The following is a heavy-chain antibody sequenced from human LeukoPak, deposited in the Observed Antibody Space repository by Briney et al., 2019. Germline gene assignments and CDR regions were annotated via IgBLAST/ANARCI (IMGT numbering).Heavy chain of an antibody. Sequence: HPGGSLRLSCAASGFTFSSYSMTWVRQAPGEGLEWVSALSGGGGNTYYADSVKGRFTISRDNSKNTLYLQMNNLKTEDTAMYYCTTAWGSLDYWGQGTLVTVSS. CDR3: TTAWGSLDY. J-gene: IGHJ4*02. CDR1: GFTFSSYS. V-gene: IGHV3-23*01. D-gene: IGHD7-27*01. CDR2: LSGGGGNT.